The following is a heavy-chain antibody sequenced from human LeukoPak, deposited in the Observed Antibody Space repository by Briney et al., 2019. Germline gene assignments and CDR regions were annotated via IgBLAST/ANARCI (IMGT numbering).Heavy chain of an antibody. Sequence: ASVKVSCKASEYTFTSYYMHWVRQAPGQGLAWMGIINPSGGSTSYAQKFQGRVTMTRDTSTSTVYMELSSLRSEDTAVYNCARDQIASSGWYAEYFQHWGQGTLVTVSS. D-gene: IGHD6-19*01. V-gene: IGHV1-46*01. J-gene: IGHJ1*01. CDR2: INPSGGST. CDR1: EYTFTSYY. CDR3: ARDQIASSGWYAEYFQH.